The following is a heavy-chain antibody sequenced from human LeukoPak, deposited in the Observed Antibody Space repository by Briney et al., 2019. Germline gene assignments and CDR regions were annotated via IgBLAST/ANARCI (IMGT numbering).Heavy chain of an antibody. J-gene: IGHJ3*02. CDR2: ITTSSSYI. CDR1: GFTVSSNS. Sequence: GGSLRLSCTVSGFTVSSNSMSWVRQAPGKGLEWVSSITTSSSYIYYADSVRGRFTISRGNAKNSLYLQMNSLRAEDTAVYYCARSITIFGVVIAAFDIWGQGSMVTVSS. CDR3: ARSITIFGVVIAAFDI. D-gene: IGHD3-3*01. V-gene: IGHV3-21*01.